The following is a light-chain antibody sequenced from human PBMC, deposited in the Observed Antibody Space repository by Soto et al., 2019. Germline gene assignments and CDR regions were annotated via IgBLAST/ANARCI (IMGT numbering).Light chain of an antibody. Sequence: QIPQSPSSLSASVGDRVTITCQASQDISNYLNWYQQKPGKAPKLLIYDASNLETGVPSRFSGSGSGTDFTFTISSLQPEDIATYYCQQYDNLPITFGQVTRLEV. J-gene: IGKJ5*01. CDR3: QQYDNLPIT. V-gene: IGKV1-33*01. CDR1: QDISNY. CDR2: DAS.